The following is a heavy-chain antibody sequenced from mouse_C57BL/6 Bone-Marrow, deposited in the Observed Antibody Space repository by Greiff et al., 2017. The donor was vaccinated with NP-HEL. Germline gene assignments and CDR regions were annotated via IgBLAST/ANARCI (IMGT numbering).Heavy chain of an antibody. J-gene: IGHJ2*01. V-gene: IGHV1-50*01. CDR2: IDPSDSYT. D-gene: IGHD1-3*01. CDR3: ARYIFYYYGDY. Sequence: QVQLQQPGAELVKPGASVKLSCKASGYTFTSYWMQWVKQRPGQGLEWIGEIDPSDSYTNYNQKFKGKATLTVDTSSSTAYMQLSGLTSEDSAVYYCARYIFYYYGDYWGQGTTLTVSS. CDR1: GYTFTSYW.